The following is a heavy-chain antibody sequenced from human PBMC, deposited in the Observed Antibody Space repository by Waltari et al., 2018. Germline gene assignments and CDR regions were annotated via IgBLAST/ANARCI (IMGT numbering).Heavy chain of an antibody. CDR1: GGSISSYY. CDR2: IYYSGST. J-gene: IGHJ5*02. CDR3: ARENKAPYSSSWYWFDP. V-gene: IGHV4-59*01. Sequence: QVQLQESGPGLVKPSETLSLTCPVSGGSISSYYWSWIRQPPGKGLEWIGYIYYSGSTNYNPSLKSRVTISVDTSKNQFSLKLSSVTAADTAVYYCARENKAPYSSSWYWFDPWGQGTLVTVSS. D-gene: IGHD6-13*01.